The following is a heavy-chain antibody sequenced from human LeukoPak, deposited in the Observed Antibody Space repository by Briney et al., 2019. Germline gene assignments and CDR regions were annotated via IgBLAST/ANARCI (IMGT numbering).Heavy chain of an antibody. CDR2: IYSGGST. Sequence: GGSLRPSCAASGFTVSSNYMSWVRQAPGKGLEWVSVIYSGGSTYYADSVKGRFTISRDNSKNTLYLQMNSLRAEDTAVYYCARRLERLFEYYYYGMDVWGQGTTVTVSS. J-gene: IGHJ6*02. D-gene: IGHD1-1*01. CDR1: GFTVSSNY. CDR3: ARRLERLFEYYYYGMDV. V-gene: IGHV3-66*01.